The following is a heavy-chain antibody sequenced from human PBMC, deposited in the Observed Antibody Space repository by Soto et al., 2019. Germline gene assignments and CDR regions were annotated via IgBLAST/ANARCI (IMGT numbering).Heavy chain of an antibody. CDR1: GGSINSYW. J-gene: IGHJ4*02. V-gene: IGHV4-4*07. Sequence: KPSETLSLTCSVSGGSINSYWWSWILQPAGKGLEWIGRVYSSGTTDYNPSLNSRATMSVETSKNQFSLKLTSVTAADTAVYYCARDIGSYAYAEGYWGQGIQVTVSS. CDR2: VYSSGTT. CDR3: ARDIGSYAYAEGY. D-gene: IGHD2-2*01.